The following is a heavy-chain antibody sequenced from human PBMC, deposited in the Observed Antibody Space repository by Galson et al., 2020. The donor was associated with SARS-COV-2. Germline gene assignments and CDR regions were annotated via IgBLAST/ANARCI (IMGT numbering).Heavy chain of an antibody. CDR3: ARENPGYSSGWYWGPVGHYFDY. CDR1: GGSFSGYY. J-gene: IGHJ4*02. CDR2: INHSGST. Sequence: SETLSLTCAVYGGSFSGYYWSWIRQPPGKGLEWIGEINHSGSTNYNPSLKSRITISVDTSKNQFSLKLSSVTAADTAVYYCARENPGYSSGWYWGPVGHYFDYWGQGTLVTVSS. D-gene: IGHD6-19*01. V-gene: IGHV4-34*01.